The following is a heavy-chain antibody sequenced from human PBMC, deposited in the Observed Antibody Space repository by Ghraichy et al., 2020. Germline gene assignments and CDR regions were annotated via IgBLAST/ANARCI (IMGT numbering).Heavy chain of an antibody. CDR2: ISGSGGST. CDR3: AKDPFPTSDYYDSSGYYRDAFDI. CDR1: GFTFSSYA. V-gene: IGHV3-23*01. J-gene: IGHJ3*02. Sequence: GGSLRLSCAASGFTFSSYAMSWVRQAPGKGLEWVSAISGSGGSTYYADSVKGRFTISRDNSKNTLYLQMNSLRAEDTAVYYCAKDPFPTSDYYDSSGYYRDAFDIWGQGTMVTVSS. D-gene: IGHD3-22*01.